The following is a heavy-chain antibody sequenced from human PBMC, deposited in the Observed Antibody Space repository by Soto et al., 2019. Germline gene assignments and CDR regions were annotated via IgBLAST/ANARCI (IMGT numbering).Heavy chain of an antibody. Sequence: PGGSLRLSCAASGFTFSSYAMHWVRQAPGKGLEWVAVISYDGSNKYYADSVKGRFTISRDNSKNTLYLQMNSLRAEDTAVYYCARDIPQTYGSGILRSVSDTNRRYGYWGQGTLVTVFS. CDR2: ISYDGSNK. J-gene: IGHJ4*02. CDR1: GFTFSSYA. V-gene: IGHV3-30-3*01. D-gene: IGHD3-10*01. CDR3: ARDIPQTYGSGILRSVSDTNRRYGY.